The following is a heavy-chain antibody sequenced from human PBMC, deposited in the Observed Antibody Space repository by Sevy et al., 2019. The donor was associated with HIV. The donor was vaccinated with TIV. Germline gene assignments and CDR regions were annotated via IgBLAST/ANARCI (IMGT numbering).Heavy chain of an antibody. Sequence: GGSLRLSCAVSGFTFNTYNMNWVRQAPGKGLEWVSYISYTSTTIYYADSVRGRFTISRDNAKNTLYLQMNSLRDEDTAGYYCASSDATSRFGYYYFAMDFWGQGTLVTVSS. CDR2: ISYTSTTI. J-gene: IGHJ4*02. CDR1: GFTFNTYN. D-gene: IGHD3-22*01. CDR3: ASSDATSRFGYYYFAMDF. V-gene: IGHV3-48*02.